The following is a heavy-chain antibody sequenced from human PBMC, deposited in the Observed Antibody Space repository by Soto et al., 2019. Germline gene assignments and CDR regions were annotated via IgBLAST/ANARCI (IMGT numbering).Heavy chain of an antibody. V-gene: IGHV5-51*01. CDR2: IYPGDSDT. D-gene: IGHD3-22*01. Sequence: GESLKISCKGSGYSLTSYWIGWVRQMPGKGLEWMGIIYPGDSDTRYSPSFQGQVTISADKSISTAYLQWSSLKASDTAMYYCARSSHYDSCGYPPDLFASWGQGTLVTGSS. J-gene: IGHJ5*01. CDR3: ARSSHYDSCGYPPDLFAS. CDR1: GYSLTSYW.